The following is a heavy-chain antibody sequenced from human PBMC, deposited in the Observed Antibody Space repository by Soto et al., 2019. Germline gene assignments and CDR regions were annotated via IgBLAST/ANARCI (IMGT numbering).Heavy chain of an antibody. V-gene: IGHV1-69*01. D-gene: IGHD2-21*02. Sequence: HVQLVQSEAEVKKPGSSVKVSCKASGGSFGNLAISRVHQAPGQGLEWVAGIIPIYRASNYAEHFRGRIGLPGDESTATTDLQLKSLTSEDSAIYYCAIDTKDGYNYWFFDLWGRGTQVTVSS. J-gene: IGHJ2*01. CDR2: IIPIYRAS. CDR1: GGSFGNLA. CDR3: AIDTKDGYNYWFFDL.